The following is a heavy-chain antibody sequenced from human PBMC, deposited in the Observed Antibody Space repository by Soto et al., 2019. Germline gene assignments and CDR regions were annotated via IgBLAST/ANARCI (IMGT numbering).Heavy chain of an antibody. CDR1: GGTFSSYT. J-gene: IGHJ3*02. CDR3: ARGFPTIHDAFDI. V-gene: IGHV1-69*02. D-gene: IGHD3-3*01. Sequence: GASVKVSCKASGGTFSSYTISWVRQAPGQGLEWMGRIIPILGIANYAQKFQGRVTITADKSTSTAYMELSSLRSEDTAVYYCARGFPTIHDAFDIWGQGTMVTVSS. CDR2: IIPILGIA.